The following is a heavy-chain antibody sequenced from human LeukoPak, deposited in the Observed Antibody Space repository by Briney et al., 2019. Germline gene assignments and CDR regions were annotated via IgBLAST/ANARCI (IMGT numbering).Heavy chain of an antibody. CDR1: GGSISSYY. CDR2: IYYSGST. CDR3: ARGMATQSYSF. J-gene: IGHJ1*01. Sequence: SETLSLTCTVSGGSISSYYWSWIRQPPGKGLEWIGYIYYSGSTNYNPSLKSRVTISVDTSKNQFSLRLSSVTAADTAVYYCARGMATQSYSFWGQGTLVTVSS. D-gene: IGHD5-24*01. V-gene: IGHV4-59*12.